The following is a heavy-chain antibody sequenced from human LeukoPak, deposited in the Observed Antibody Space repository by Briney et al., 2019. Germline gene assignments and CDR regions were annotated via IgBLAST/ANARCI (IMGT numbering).Heavy chain of an antibody. V-gene: IGHV1-46*01. J-gene: IGHJ4*02. CDR1: GYTFTSYY. CDR2: INPSGGST. CDR3: ARGGIVVVPAAISPDFDY. Sequence: ASVKVSCKASGYTFTSYYVHWVRQAPGQGLEWMGIINPSGGSTSYAQKFQGRVTMTRDMSTSTVYMELSSLRSEDTAVYYCARGGIVVVPAAISPDFDYWGQGTLVTVSS. D-gene: IGHD2-2*01.